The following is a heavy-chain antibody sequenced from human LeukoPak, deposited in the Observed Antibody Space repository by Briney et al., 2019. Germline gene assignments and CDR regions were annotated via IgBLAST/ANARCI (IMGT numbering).Heavy chain of an antibody. V-gene: IGHV3-30*04. CDR2: ISYDGSNK. CDR1: GFTFSSYA. J-gene: IGHJ4*02. CDR3: ARDRTVAGTNTIDY. D-gene: IGHD6-19*01. Sequence: GGSLRLSCAASGFTFSSYAMHWVRQAPGKGLEWVAVISYDGSNKYYADSVKGRFTISRDNSKNTLYLQMNSLRAEDTAVYYCARDRTVAGTNTIDYWGQGILVTVSS.